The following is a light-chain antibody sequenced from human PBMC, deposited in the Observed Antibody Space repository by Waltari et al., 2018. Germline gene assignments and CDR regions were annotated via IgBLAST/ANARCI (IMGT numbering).Light chain of an antibody. CDR2: KAS. CDR1: QSISNL. CDR3: QQYNGR. V-gene: IGKV1-5*03. Sequence: DIQRTQSPSTLSASVGDRVTITCRASQSISNLLAWYQQKPGKAPKYLISKASNLESGVPSRFSGSGSGTEFTLTISSLQPDDFASYYCQQYNGRFGQGTKVEMK. J-gene: IGKJ1*01.